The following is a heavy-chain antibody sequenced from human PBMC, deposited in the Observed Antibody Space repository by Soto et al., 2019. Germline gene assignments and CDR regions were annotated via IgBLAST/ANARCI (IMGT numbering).Heavy chain of an antibody. CDR2: ISAYNGNT. CDR3: ARDINNDFWSGSPGP. D-gene: IGHD3-3*01. V-gene: IGHV1-18*01. J-gene: IGHJ5*02. CDR1: GYTFTSYG. Sequence: GASVKVSCKASGYTFTSYGISWVRQAPGQGLEWMGWISAYNGNTNYAQKLQGRVTMTTDTSTSTAYMELRSLRSDDTAVYYCARDINNDFWSGSPGPWGQGTLVTVSS.